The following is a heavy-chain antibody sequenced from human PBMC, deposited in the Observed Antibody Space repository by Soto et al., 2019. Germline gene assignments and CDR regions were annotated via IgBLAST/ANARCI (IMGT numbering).Heavy chain of an antibody. Sequence: SETLSLTCSVSGGSISRYYWSWIRQPPGKGLEWIGYAYYGGGTGYNPSLQSRVTMAVDTSKNQVSLKLTSVTAADTAVYYCARDRSTYGGGGTGEVKENWFDPWGQGALVTVSS. V-gene: IGHV4-59*01. D-gene: IGHD2-8*01. CDR2: AYYGGGT. J-gene: IGHJ5*02. CDR3: ARDRSTYGGGGTGEVKENWFDP. CDR1: GGSISRYY.